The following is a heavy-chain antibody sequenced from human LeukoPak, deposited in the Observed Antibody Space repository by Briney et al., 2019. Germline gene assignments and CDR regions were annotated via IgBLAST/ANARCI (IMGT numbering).Heavy chain of an antibody. CDR2: INHSGST. D-gene: IGHD3-16*02. V-gene: IGHV4-34*01. Sequence: PSETLSLTCAVYGGSFSGYYWSWIRQPPGKGLEWIGEINHSGSTNYNPSLKSRVTISVDTSKNQFSLKLSSVTAADTAVYYSARGHYDYVWGSYRYTGLPFFDYWGQGTLVTVSS. J-gene: IGHJ4*02. CDR1: GGSFSGYY. CDR3: ARGHYDYVWGSYRYTGLPFFDY.